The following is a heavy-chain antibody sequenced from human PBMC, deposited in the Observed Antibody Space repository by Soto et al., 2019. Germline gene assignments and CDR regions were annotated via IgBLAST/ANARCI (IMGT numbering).Heavy chain of an antibody. V-gene: IGHV1-46*02. CDR1: GYPFNTYY. Sequence: QVQLVQSGAEVKKPGASVKVSCKSSGYPFNTYYLHWVRQAPGQGLEWMGMIHPSGGGSTYAQKFLGRVTRTLDSSTSTVFMELTSLRSADTAVYYCARGGHIAVVTDSFDSWGQGTLVTVSS. CDR3: ARGGHIAVVTDSFDS. CDR2: IHPSGGGS. D-gene: IGHD2-21*02. J-gene: IGHJ4*02.